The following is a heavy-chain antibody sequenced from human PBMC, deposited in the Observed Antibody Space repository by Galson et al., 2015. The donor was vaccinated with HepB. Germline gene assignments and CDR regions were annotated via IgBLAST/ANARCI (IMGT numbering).Heavy chain of an antibody. CDR2: IDPSDSYT. Sequence: QSGAEVKKPGESLRISCKDSGYSFTSYWISWVRQMPGKGLEWMGRIDPSDSYTNYSPSFQGHVTISADKSISTAYLQWSSLKASDTAMYYCARLPAYSIVWDREDSFEIWRQWTIVTVS. D-gene: IGHD6-19*01. J-gene: IGHJ3*02. V-gene: IGHV5-10-1*01. CDR1: GYSFTSYW. CDR3: ARLPAYSIVWDREDSFEI.